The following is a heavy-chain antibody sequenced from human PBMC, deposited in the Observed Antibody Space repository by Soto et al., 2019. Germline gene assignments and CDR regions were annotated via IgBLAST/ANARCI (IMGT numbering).Heavy chain of an antibody. CDR3: AKTPRGGASGDWYFDL. CDR1: GFTFSTYA. D-gene: IGHD3-10*01. CDR2: IKSSGSPT. Sequence: EVQLLESGGGWVQPGGSLRLSCAVSGFTFSTYAMTWVRLAPGRGLEWVLGIKSSGSPTDYPESVKGRFTISRDNLMNTLFLDMNGLRAEDTAIYYCAKTPRGGASGDWYFDLWGRGTLVTVSS. V-gene: IGHV3-23*05. J-gene: IGHJ2*01.